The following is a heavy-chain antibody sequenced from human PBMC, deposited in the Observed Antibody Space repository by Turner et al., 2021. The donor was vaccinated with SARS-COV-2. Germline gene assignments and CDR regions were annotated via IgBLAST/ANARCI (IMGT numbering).Heavy chain of an antibody. V-gene: IGHV3-30*18. J-gene: IGHJ4*02. D-gene: IGHD1-1*01. Sequence: QVQLVESGGGVVQPGRSLTLSCDASGFTFSTYGMHWVRQAPGKGLEWVAVISYDGTNKYYLDSVRGRFTISRDNSKNTLYLQMNSLRADDTAVFYCAKQRDGYNSPFDYWGQGALVSVSS. CDR3: AKQRDGYNSPFDY. CDR2: ISYDGTNK. CDR1: GFTFSTYG.